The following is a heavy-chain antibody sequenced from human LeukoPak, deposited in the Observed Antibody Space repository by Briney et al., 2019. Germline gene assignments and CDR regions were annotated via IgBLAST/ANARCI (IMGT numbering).Heavy chain of an antibody. V-gene: IGHV3-9*01. Sequence: GGSLRLSCAASGFTFNNYAMPWVRQAPEKGLEWVSGISWNGGSTGYADSVKGRFTISRDNSKNTLYLQMNSLRAEDTAVYYCAKWGVAAPPSVDFDYWGQGALVTVSS. CDR2: ISWNGGST. CDR1: GFTFNNYA. J-gene: IGHJ4*02. CDR3: AKWGVAAPPSVDFDY. D-gene: IGHD6-6*01.